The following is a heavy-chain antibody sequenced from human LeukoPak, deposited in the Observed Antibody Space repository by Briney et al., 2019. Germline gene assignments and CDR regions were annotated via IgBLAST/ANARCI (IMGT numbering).Heavy chain of an antibody. CDR1: GFTFSSYS. V-gene: IGHV3-48*02. CDR3: ARLEYYYVSGNYYELFDY. D-gene: IGHD3-10*01. J-gene: IGHJ4*02. Sequence: QPGGSLRLSCAASGFTFSSYSMNWVRQAPGKGLEWVSDISSSGSTIYFADSVKGRFAISRDNAKNSLYLQMNSLRDEDTAVYYCARLEYYYVSGNYYELFDYWGQGTLVTVCS. CDR2: ISSSGSTI.